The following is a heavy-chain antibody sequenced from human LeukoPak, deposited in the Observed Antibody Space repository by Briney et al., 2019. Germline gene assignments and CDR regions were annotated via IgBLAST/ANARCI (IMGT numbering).Heavy chain of an antibody. V-gene: IGHV4-4*07. Sequence: SETLSLTCTVSGGSISSYYWSWIRQPAGKGLEWIGRIYTSGSTNYNPSLKSRVTMSVDTSKNQFSLKLSSVTAADTALYYCARDGVAGNSVRYFDLWGRGTLVTVSS. CDR2: IYTSGST. CDR1: GGSISSYY. CDR3: ARDGVAGNSVRYFDL. J-gene: IGHJ2*01. D-gene: IGHD6-19*01.